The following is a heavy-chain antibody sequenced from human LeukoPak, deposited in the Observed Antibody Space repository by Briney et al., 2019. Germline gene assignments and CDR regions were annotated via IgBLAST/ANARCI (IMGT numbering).Heavy chain of an antibody. V-gene: IGHV1-2*02. Sequence: APVKVSCKASGYTFTGYYMHWVRQAPGQGLEWMGWINPNSGGTNYAQKFQGRVTMTRDTSISTAYMELSRLRSDDTAVYYCASTDFYYYDSSGLDYWGQGTLVTVSS. J-gene: IGHJ4*02. CDR3: ASTDFYYYDSSGLDY. CDR2: INPNSGGT. CDR1: GYTFTGYY. D-gene: IGHD3-22*01.